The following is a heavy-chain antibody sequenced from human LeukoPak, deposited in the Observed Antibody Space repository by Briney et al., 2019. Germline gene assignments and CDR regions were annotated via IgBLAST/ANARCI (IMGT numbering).Heavy chain of an antibody. D-gene: IGHD1-26*01. Sequence: GGSLRLSCAASGFTFSGSAMHWVRQSSGKGLEWVGQIDKKDKGYATATAYAASVKGRFTISRDDSINTAYLQMKSLKTEDTALYYCSRDSGTYNWFDPWGQGTLVTVSS. CDR2: IDKKDKGYATAT. V-gene: IGHV3-73*01. CDR3: SRDSGTYNWFDP. CDR1: GFTFSGSA. J-gene: IGHJ5*02.